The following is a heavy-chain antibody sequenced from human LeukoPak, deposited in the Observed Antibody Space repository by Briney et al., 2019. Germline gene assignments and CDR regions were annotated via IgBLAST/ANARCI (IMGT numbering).Heavy chain of an antibody. J-gene: IGHJ5*02. Sequence: ASVKVSCKASGGTFSSYAISWVRQAPGQGLEWMGEIIPIFGTANYAQKFQGRVTITADESTSTAYMELSSLRSEDTAVYYCARAEGTATIWDWFDPWGQGTLVTVSS. V-gene: IGHV1-69*13. CDR3: ARAEGTATIWDWFDP. CDR1: GGTFSSYA. D-gene: IGHD5-24*01. CDR2: IIPIFGTA.